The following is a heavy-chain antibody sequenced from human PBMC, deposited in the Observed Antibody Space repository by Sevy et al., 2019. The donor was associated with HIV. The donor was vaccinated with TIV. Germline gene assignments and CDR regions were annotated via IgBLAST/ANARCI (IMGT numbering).Heavy chain of an antibody. CDR2: ISSSSSYT. CDR3: ARVVAAAGNWFDP. Sequence: GGSLRLSCAASGFTFSDYYMSWIRQAPGKGLEWVSYISSSSSYTNYADSVKGRFTISRDNAKNSLYLQMNSLRAEDTAVYYCARVVAAAGNWFDPWGQGTTVTVSS. D-gene: IGHD6-13*01. CDR1: GFTFSDYY. J-gene: IGHJ5*01. V-gene: IGHV3-11*06.